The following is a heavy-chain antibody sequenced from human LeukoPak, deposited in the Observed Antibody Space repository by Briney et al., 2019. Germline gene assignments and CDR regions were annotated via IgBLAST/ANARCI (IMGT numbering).Heavy chain of an antibody. Sequence: GESLKISCKGSGYSFTSYWIGWVRQMPGKGLEWMGIIYPGDSDTRYSPSFQGQVTISADKSISTAYLQWSSLKASDTAMYYCARNLYDFWSGYYYFDYWGQGTLVTVSS. J-gene: IGHJ4*02. V-gene: IGHV5-51*01. CDR2: IYPGDSDT. CDR3: ARNLYDFWSGYYYFDY. D-gene: IGHD3-3*01. CDR1: GYSFTSYW.